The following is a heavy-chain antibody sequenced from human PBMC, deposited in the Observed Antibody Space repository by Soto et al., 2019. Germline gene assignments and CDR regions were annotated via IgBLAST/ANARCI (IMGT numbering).Heavy chain of an antibody. Sequence: PSETLSLTCAVSGGSISSGGYSWSWIRQPPGKGLEWIGYIYHSGSTYYNPSLKSRVTISVDRSKNQFSLKLSSVTAADTAVYYCARAYCSSTSRYSGSFDPWGQGTLVTVSS. J-gene: IGHJ5*02. CDR1: GGSISSGGYS. D-gene: IGHD2-2*01. V-gene: IGHV4-30-2*01. CDR3: ARAYCSSTSRYSGSFDP. CDR2: IYHSGST.